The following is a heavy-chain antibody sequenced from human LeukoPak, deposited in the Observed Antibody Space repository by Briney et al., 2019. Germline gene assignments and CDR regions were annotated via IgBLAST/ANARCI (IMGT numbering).Heavy chain of an antibody. J-gene: IGHJ4*02. D-gene: IGHD3-3*01. Sequence: GGSLRLSCAASGLTFSSYAMSWVRQAPGKGLEWVSAISGSGGTTYYADSVKGRFTISRDNSKNTLYLQMNSLRAEGTAVYYCAKDPRSYFDFWADWGQGTLVTVSS. CDR3: AKDPRSYFDFWAD. V-gene: IGHV3-23*01. CDR2: ISGSGGTT. CDR1: GLTFSSYA.